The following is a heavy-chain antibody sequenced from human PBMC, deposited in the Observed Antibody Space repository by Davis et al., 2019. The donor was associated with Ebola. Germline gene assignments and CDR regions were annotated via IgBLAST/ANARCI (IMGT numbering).Heavy chain of an antibody. CDR2: IRYDGSNK. CDR1: GFTFSSYG. D-gene: IGHD3-22*01. Sequence: GESLKISCAASGFTFSSYGMHWVRQAPGKGLEWVAYIRYDGSNKYYADSVKGRFTISRDNSKNTLYLQMNSLRTEDTAVYYCARPYYDKGHYYFDYWGRGTLVTVSS. CDR3: ARPYYDKGHYYFDY. J-gene: IGHJ4*02. V-gene: IGHV3-30*02.